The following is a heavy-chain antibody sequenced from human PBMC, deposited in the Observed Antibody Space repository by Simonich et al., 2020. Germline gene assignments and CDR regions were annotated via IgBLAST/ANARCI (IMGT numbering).Heavy chain of an antibody. Sequence: QVQLVQSGAEVKKPGASVKVSCKASGYTFTGYYMHWVRQAPGQGLGVMGWINPNSGGTKHAQKFQGRVTMTRDTSISTAYMELSSLRSEDTAVYYCARGPAERWFDRWGQGTLVTVSS. CDR2: INPNSGGT. D-gene: IGHD2-2*01. V-gene: IGHV1-2*02. CDR1: GYTFTGYY. J-gene: IGHJ5*02. CDR3: ARGPAERWFDR.